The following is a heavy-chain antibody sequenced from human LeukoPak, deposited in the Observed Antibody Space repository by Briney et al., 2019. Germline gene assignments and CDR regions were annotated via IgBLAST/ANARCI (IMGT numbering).Heavy chain of an antibody. Sequence: KPSETLSLTCTVSGGSISSNYWSWIRQPPGKGLEWIGNIYYSGSTLYNPSLNSRVTISVDTSKNQFSLKLSSVTAADTAVYYCARHPTVTTRGYFDYWGQGTLVTVSS. CDR2: IYYSGST. CDR1: GGSISSNY. J-gene: IGHJ4*02. CDR3: ARHPTVTTRGYFDY. V-gene: IGHV4-59*08. D-gene: IGHD4-17*01.